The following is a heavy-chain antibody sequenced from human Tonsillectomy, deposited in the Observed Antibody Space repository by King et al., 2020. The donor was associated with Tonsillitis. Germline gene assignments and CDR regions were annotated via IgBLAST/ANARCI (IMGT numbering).Heavy chain of an antibody. CDR1: GGSISSDY. D-gene: IGHD1-26*01. V-gene: IGHV4-59*13. CDR3: ARSELLGTTTFDY. Sequence: QVQLQESGPGLVKPSETLSLTCTVSGGSISSDYWSWIRLTPGRGLDWIGYIYYSGNTKYNPSLKSPVTISADSSKNQFSLKLSSVTAADTAVYYCARSELLGTTTFDYWGQGTLVTVSS. CDR2: IYYSGNT. J-gene: IGHJ4*02.